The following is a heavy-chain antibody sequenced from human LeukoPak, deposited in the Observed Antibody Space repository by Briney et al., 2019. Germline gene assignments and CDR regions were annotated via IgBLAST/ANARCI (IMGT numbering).Heavy chain of an antibody. CDR3: ARDRTDYGDYGNWFDP. CDR2: IYYSGST. CDR1: GGSISSYY. Sequence: SETLSLTCTVSGGSISSYYWSWIRQPPGKGLEWIGYIYYSGSTNYNPSLKSRVAISVDTSKNQFSLKLSSVTAADTAVYYCARDRTDYGDYGNWFDPWGQGTLVTVSS. V-gene: IGHV4-59*12. D-gene: IGHD4-17*01. J-gene: IGHJ5*02.